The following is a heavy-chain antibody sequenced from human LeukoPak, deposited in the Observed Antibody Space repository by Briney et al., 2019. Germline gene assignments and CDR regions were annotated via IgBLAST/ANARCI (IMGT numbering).Heavy chain of an antibody. V-gene: IGHV1-2*02. CDR2: INPNSGDT. CDR3: ARDPLYCSGGSCYSFFDY. J-gene: IGHJ4*02. CDR1: GYTFTGYF. D-gene: IGHD2-15*01. Sequence: ASVKVSCKASGYTFTGYFMHWVRQAPGQGLEWMGWINPNSGDTNYAQKFQGRVTMTRDTSISTAYMELSSLRSDDTAVYYCARDPLYCSGGSCYSFFDYWGQGTLVTVSS.